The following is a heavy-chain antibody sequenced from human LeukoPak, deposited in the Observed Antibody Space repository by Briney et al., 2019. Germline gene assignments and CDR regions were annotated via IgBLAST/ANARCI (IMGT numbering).Heavy chain of an antibody. D-gene: IGHD6-19*01. CDR2: MNPNSGNT. CDR1: GYTFTSYD. CDR3: ARANGESFSSGWYSKPLYYYYGMDV. J-gene: IGHJ6*02. Sequence: ASVKVSCTASGYTFTSYDINWVRQATGQGLEWMGWMNPNSGNTGYAQKFQGRVTMTRNTSISTAYMELSNLRSEDTAVYYCARANGESFSSGWYSKPLYYYYGMDVWGQGTTVTVSS. V-gene: IGHV1-8*01.